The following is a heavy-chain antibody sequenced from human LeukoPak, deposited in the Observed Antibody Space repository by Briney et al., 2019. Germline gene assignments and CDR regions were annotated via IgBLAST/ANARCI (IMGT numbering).Heavy chain of an antibody. V-gene: IGHV3-48*01. D-gene: IGHD3-10*01. CDR3: AVGGVRGVIKTDY. CDR1: GFTFSSYS. J-gene: IGHJ4*02. Sequence: GGSLRLSCAASGFTFSSYSMTWVRQAPGKGLEWVSYISSSSSTIYYADSVKGRFTISRDNAKNSLYLQMNSLRAEDTAVYYCAVGGVRGVIKTDYWGQGTLVTVSS. CDR2: ISSSSSTI.